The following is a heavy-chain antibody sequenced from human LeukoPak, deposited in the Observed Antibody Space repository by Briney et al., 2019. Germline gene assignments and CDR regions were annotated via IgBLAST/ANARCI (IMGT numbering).Heavy chain of an antibody. D-gene: IGHD3-3*01. Sequence: SQTLSLTCTVSGVSISSDNYLWSWIRQPAGKGLEWIGRIYTSGDTNYNPSLDSRVTISIDTSKNQFSLKLSSVTAADTAVYYCARERNDFWSGYYDYWGQGTVVTVSS. CDR3: ARERNDFWSGYYDY. J-gene: IGHJ4*02. V-gene: IGHV4-61*02. CDR1: GVSISSDNYL. CDR2: IYTSGDT.